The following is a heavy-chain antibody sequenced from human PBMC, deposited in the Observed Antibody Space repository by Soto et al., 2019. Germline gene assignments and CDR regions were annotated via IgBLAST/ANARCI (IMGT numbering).Heavy chain of an antibody. D-gene: IGHD3-10*01. CDR2: INHSGST. Sequence: SETLSLTCAVYGGSFSGYYXNWIRQPPGKGLEWIGEINHSGSTNYNPSLKSRVTISVDTSKNQFSLKLSSVTAADTAVYYCARARRYYGSGSYYQDVRWFDPWGQGTLVTVSS. CDR3: ARARRYYGSGSYYQDVRWFDP. J-gene: IGHJ5*02. CDR1: GGSFSGYY. V-gene: IGHV4-34*01.